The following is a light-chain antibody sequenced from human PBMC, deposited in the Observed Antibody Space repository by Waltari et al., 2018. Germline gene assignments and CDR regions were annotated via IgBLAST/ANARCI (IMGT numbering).Light chain of an antibody. V-gene: IGLV2-8*01. J-gene: IGLJ2*01. CDR3: SSFSGRNHMV. Sequence: QSALTQPPSASGSPGQSVAISCTGTSSDVGGYNYVSWYQQHPGKAPKLMIYEVTTRPSGVPDRFSGSKSGNTASLTVSGLQAEDEANYYCSSFSGRNHMVFGGGTKLTVL. CDR2: EVT. CDR1: SSDVGGYNY.